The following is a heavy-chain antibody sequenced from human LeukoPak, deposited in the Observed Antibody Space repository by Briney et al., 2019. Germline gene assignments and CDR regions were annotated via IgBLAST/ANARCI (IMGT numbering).Heavy chain of an antibody. CDR1: GFTFSRYS. J-gene: IGHJ6*03. CDR2: ISSSSSYI. V-gene: IGHV3-21*01. CDR3: ARDASGWSRAYYYMDV. D-gene: IGHD6-19*01. Sequence: GGSLRLACAASGFTFSRYSMNWVRQAQGKGLEWVSSISSSSSYIYYADSVKGRFTISRDNAKNSLYLQMNSLRAEDTAVYYCARDASGWSRAYYYMDVWGKGTTVTVSS.